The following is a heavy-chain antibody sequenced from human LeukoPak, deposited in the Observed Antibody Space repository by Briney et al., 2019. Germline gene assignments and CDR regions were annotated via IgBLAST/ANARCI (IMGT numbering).Heavy chain of an antibody. V-gene: IGHV3-21*04. CDR1: GFTFSSYS. Sequence: GGSLRLSCAASGFTFSSYSMNWVRQAPGKGLEWVSSISSSSSYIYYADSVKGRFTISRDNAKNSLYLQMNSLRAEDTAVYYCARIHTFRYSGSHDWFDPWGQGTLVTVSS. J-gene: IGHJ5*02. D-gene: IGHD1-26*01. CDR2: ISSSSSYI. CDR3: ARIHTFRYSGSHDWFDP.